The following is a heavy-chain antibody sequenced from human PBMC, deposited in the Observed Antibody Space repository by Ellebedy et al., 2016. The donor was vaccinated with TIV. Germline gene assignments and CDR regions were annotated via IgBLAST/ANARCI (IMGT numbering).Heavy chain of an antibody. J-gene: IGHJ4*02. CDR1: RYTFTSYY. CDR2: INPSGGST. CDR3: AREGRFGSGYLDY. V-gene: IGHV1-46*01. Sequence: ASVKVSXKASRYTFTSYYMHWVRQAPGQGLEWMGIINPSGGSTSYAQKFQGRVTMTRDTSASTVYLELSSLRSEDTAVYYCAREGRFGSGYLDYWGQGTLVTVSS. D-gene: IGHD3-3*01.